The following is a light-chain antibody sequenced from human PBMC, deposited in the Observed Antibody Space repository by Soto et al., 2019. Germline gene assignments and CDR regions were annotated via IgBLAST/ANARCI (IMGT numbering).Light chain of an antibody. CDR3: CSYAGSYTFYV. Sequence: LTQPRSVSGSPGQSVTISCTGTSSDVGGYNYVSWYQQHPGKAPKLMIYDVSKRPSGVPDRFSGSKSGNTASLTISGLQAEDEADYYCCSYAGSYTFYVFGTGTRSPS. J-gene: IGLJ1*01. V-gene: IGLV2-11*01. CDR2: DVS. CDR1: SSDVGGYNY.